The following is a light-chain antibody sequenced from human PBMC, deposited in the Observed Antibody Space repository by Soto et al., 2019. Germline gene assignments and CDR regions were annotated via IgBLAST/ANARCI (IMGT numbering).Light chain of an antibody. CDR2: GAS. CDR1: QSVSSSY. J-gene: IGKJ1*01. CDR3: HQYGVSPWT. Sequence: EIVLTQSPGTLSLSPGERATLSCRASQSVSSSYLAWYQQKPGQAPRLLIFGASRRATGIPDRFSGSGSGTVFTLSISRLEPEDFAVYYCHQYGVSPWTFGQGTKVETK. V-gene: IGKV3-20*01.